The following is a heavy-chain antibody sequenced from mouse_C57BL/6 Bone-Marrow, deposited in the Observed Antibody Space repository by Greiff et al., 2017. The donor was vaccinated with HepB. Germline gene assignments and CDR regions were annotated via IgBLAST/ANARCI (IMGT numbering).Heavy chain of an antibody. CDR2: IYPGSGST. J-gene: IGHJ4*01. CDR1: GYTFTSYW. Sequence: QVQLQQPGAELVKPGASVKMSCKASGYTFTSYWITWVKQRPGQGLEWIGDIYPGSGSTNYNEKFKSKATLTVDTSSSTAYMQLSSLTSEDSAAYYCARGWLPYAMDYWGQGTSVTVSA. V-gene: IGHV1-55*01. D-gene: IGHD2-3*01. CDR3: ARGWLPYAMDY.